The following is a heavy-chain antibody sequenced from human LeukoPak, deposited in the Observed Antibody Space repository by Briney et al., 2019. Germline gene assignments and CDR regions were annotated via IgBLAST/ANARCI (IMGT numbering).Heavy chain of an antibody. D-gene: IGHD3-22*01. CDR1: GASISGTDW. J-gene: IGHJ4*02. V-gene: IGHV4-4*02. CDR3: ARGDDSSGYYYLGY. Sequence: SETLSLTCAVSGASISGTDWWSWVRQPPGKGLEWIGEIYHTGSTNYNPSLESRVTISVDKSKSHFSLKVTSVTAADTAVYYCARGDDSSGYYYLGYWGQGTLVTVSS. CDR2: IYHTGST.